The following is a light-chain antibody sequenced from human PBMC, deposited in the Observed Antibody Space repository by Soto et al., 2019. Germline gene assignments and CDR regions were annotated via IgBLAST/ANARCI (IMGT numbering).Light chain of an antibody. V-gene: IGLV2-14*01. CDR1: SSDIGGYNL. CDR3: SSYSTTNILV. CDR2: QVT. J-gene: IGLJ1*01. Sequence: QSALTQPASVSGSPGQSITISCTGTSSDIGGYNLVSWYQQHPGEAPKLIIYQVTNRPSGVSNRFSGTKSGNTASLTVSGLQAEDEADYYCSSYSTTNILVFGSGTKLTVL.